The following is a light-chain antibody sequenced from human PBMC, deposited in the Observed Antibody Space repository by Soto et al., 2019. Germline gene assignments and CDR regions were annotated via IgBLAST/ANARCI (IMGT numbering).Light chain of an antibody. Sequence: QAVVTQSPSASASLGASVKLTCTLSSGHSSYAIAWHQQQPEKGPRYLMKLNSDGSHSKGDGIPDRFSGSSSGAERYLTISRLQSEDEADYYCQTWVTGIQVFGGGTKLTVL. CDR1: SGHSSYA. CDR3: QTWVTGIQV. J-gene: IGLJ3*02. V-gene: IGLV4-69*01. CDR2: LNSDGSH.